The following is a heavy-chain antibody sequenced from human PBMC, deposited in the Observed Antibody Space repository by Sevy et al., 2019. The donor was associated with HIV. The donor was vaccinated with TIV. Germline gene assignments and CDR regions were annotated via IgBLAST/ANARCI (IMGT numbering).Heavy chain of an antibody. Sequence: GGSLRLSCAASGFSFNDAWMNWVRQAPGMGLEWVALISYDGSDKFYADSVKGRFTITRDNFKNTLYLQMNGLTTEDTAVYYCARPRANYVDHYFFYAMDVWGQGTTVTVSS. CDR1: GFSFNDAW. CDR3: ARPRANYVDHYFFYAMDV. D-gene: IGHD4-17*01. V-gene: IGHV3-30-3*01. J-gene: IGHJ6*02. CDR2: ISYDGSDK.